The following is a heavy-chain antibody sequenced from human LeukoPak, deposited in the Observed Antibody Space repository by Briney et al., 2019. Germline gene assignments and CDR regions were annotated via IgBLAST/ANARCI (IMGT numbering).Heavy chain of an antibody. Sequence: GGSLRLSCAASGFTFSSYGMHWVRQAPGKGLEWVAVISYDGSNKYYADSVKGRFTISRDNSKNTLYLQMNSLRAEDTALYYCAKGPDYDILTGPPGGMDVWGQGTTVTVSS. CDR2: ISYDGSNK. CDR3: AKGPDYDILTGPPGGMDV. CDR1: GFTFSSYG. V-gene: IGHV3-30*18. J-gene: IGHJ6*02. D-gene: IGHD3-9*01.